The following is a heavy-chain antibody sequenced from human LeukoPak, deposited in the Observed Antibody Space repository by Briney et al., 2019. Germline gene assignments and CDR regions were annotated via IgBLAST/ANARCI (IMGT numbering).Heavy chain of an antibody. D-gene: IGHD6-19*01. Sequence: PGGSLRLSCAASGFTFSSYGMHWVRQAPGKGLEWVAVISYDGGNKYYADSVKGRFTISRDNSKNTLYLQMNSLRAEDTAVYYCAKAGGGYSSGWTFDYWGQGTLVTVSS. CDR3: AKAGGGYSSGWTFDY. CDR2: ISYDGGNK. CDR1: GFTFSSYG. J-gene: IGHJ4*02. V-gene: IGHV3-30*18.